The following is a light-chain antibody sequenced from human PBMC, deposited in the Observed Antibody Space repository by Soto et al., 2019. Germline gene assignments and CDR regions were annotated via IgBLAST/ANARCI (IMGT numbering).Light chain of an antibody. CDR1: QGIRND. Sequence: AIQMTQSPSSLSASVGDRVTITCRASQGIRNDLGWYQQKPGKAPKLLIYAASSLQSGVPSRFSGNGSGTDFTLTISSLQPEDFATYYCLQDYNYPRLTFGGGTKVELK. V-gene: IGKV1-6*01. J-gene: IGKJ4*01. CDR3: LQDYNYPRLT. CDR2: AAS.